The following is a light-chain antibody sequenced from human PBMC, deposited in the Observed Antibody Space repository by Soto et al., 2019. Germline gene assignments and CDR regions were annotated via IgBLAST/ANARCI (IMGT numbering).Light chain of an antibody. V-gene: IGKV3-20*01. Sequence: ESVLTQSPATLSLSPGERATLCCRASQGVSSYLAWYQQKPGQAPRLLIYDASNRATGIPARFSGSGSGTDFTLTINRLEPEDFAVYFCQQYGSAPVTFGQGTRLEIK. CDR3: QQYGSAPVT. J-gene: IGKJ5*01. CDR1: QGVSSY. CDR2: DAS.